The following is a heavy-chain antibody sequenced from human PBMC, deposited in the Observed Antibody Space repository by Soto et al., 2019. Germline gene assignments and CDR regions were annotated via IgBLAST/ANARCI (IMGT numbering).Heavy chain of an antibody. CDR3: ARGVGNDYSDYYFDY. CDR2: VYYSGST. D-gene: IGHD4-17*01. CDR1: GGSIRSGGYY. V-gene: IGHV4-31*03. J-gene: IGHJ4*02. Sequence: QVQLQESGPGLVKPSQTLSLTCTVSGGSIRSGGYYWSWIRQPPGKGLEWIGYVYYSGSTYFNPSLKSRVTISVDTSKNQFSLKLSSVTVADTAVYYCARGVGNDYSDYYFDYWGQGTLVTVSS.